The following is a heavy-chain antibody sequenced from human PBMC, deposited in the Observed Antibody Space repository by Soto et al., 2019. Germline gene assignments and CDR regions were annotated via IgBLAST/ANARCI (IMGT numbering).Heavy chain of an antibody. V-gene: IGHV1-8*01. CDR3: ASFSGGTYSKGYYYGMDV. Sequence: QVQLVQSGAEVKKPGASVKVSCKASGYTFTTYDINWVRQATGQGLEWMGWMNPNSGNTGYAQKFQCRVTMTRDTSISTAYMEVSSLRSEDTAVYYCASFSGGTYSKGYYYGMDVWGQGTTVTVSS. CDR2: MNPNSGNT. D-gene: IGHD1-26*01. CDR1: GYTFTTYD. J-gene: IGHJ6*02.